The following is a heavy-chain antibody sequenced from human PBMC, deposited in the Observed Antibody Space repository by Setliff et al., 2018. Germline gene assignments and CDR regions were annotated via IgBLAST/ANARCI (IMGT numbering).Heavy chain of an antibody. CDR1: RGSISSSY. J-gene: IGHJ4*02. D-gene: IGHD2-8*02. Sequence: PSETVSLTCTVSRGSISSSYWSWVRQAPGKGLEWVSVITSSGRDTYYTDSVKGRFTISRNNSDNTLYLQMNSLRDADTAIYYCVKGTLPYCTDPTCYPLDHWGQGTLVTVSS. CDR3: VKGTLPYCTDPTCYPLDH. V-gene: IGHV3-23*01. CDR2: ITSSGRDT.